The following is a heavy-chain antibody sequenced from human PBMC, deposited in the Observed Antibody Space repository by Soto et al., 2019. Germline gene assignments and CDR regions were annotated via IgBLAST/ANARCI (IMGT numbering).Heavy chain of an antibody. D-gene: IGHD3-16*01. Sequence: SGPTLVNPTHTLTLTCTFSGFSLSTSGMCVSWIRQPPGKALEWLALIDWDDDKCYSTSLKTRLTISKDTSQNQVVLTMTNMDPVDTATYYCARIRGPRGWFDPWGQGTLVTVSS. CDR3: ARIRGPRGWFDP. CDR2: IDWDDDK. J-gene: IGHJ5*02. V-gene: IGHV2-70*01. CDR1: GFSLSTSGMC.